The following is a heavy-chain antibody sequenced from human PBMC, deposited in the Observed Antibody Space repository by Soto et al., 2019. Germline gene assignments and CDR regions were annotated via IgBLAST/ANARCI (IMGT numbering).Heavy chain of an antibody. V-gene: IGHV4-59*01. Sequence: PSETLSLTCTVSGGSISSYYWSWIRQPPGKGLEWIGYIYYSGSTNYNPSLKSRVTISVDTSKNQFSLKLSSVTAADTAVYYCARVGPASYRDFWGQGPLVTVSS. CDR3: ARVGPASYRDF. J-gene: IGHJ4*02. CDR2: IYYSGST. CDR1: GGSISSYY. D-gene: IGHD1-26*01.